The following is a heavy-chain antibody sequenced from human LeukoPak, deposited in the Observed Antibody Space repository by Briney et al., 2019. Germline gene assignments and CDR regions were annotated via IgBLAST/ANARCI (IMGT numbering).Heavy chain of an antibody. J-gene: IGHJ5*02. CDR1: GYSISSGYY. D-gene: IGHD5-24*01. CDR3: ARGSVEMFDWFDP. Sequence: SETLSLTCTVSGYSISSGYYWGWIRQPPGKGLEWIGEINHSGSTNYNPSLKSRVTISVDTSKNQFSLKLSSVTAADTAVYYCARGSVEMFDWFDPWGQGTLVTVSS. CDR2: INHSGST. V-gene: IGHV4-38-2*02.